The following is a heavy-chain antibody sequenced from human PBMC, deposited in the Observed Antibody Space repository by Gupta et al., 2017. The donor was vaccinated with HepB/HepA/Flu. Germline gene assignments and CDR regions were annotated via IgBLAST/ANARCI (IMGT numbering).Heavy chain of an antibody. J-gene: IGHJ6*03. Sequence: QLSLQESGPGLVKPSETLSLTCTVFGPSIANSGFYWGWIRQSPGKGLEWIGNTYYSGSTYYSPSLKSRVTISVDTSKNRFSLKLTSVTAADTAVYYCARSGKSFYFYHYMDVWGFGTTVTVS. CDR2: TYYSGST. V-gene: IGHV4-39*01. CDR3: ARSGKSFYFYHYMDV. D-gene: IGHD6-25*01. CDR1: GPSIANSGFY.